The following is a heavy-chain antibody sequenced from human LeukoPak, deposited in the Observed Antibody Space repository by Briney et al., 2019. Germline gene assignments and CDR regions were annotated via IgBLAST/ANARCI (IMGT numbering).Heavy chain of an antibody. Sequence: PGTSLRLSCVASGFTFTNYAMSWVRQAPGKGLEWVSAITGSDGTSHDADSVKGRFTISRDNSKNTLYLQVNSLRAEDTAVYYCAKWGDYDILTGYYVPDYWGQGTLVTVSS. CDR2: ITGSDGTS. CDR1: GFTFTNYA. J-gene: IGHJ4*02. CDR3: AKWGDYDILTGYYVPDY. D-gene: IGHD3-9*01. V-gene: IGHV3-23*01.